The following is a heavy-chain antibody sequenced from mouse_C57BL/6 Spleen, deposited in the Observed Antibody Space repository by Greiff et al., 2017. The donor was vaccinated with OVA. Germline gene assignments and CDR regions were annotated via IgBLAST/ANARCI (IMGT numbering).Heavy chain of an antibody. CDR1: GYTFTSYW. Sequence: VQLQQSGTVLARPGASVKMSCKTSGYTFTSYWMHWVKQRPGQGLEWIGALSPGTSDTSYTQKFKGKAQLTAVPSARTAYMELSSRTKEDSAVEYCTRSYYDGSFDYWGQGTTLTVSA. V-gene: IGHV1-5*01. J-gene: IGHJ2*01. CDR2: LSPGTSDT. D-gene: IGHD1-1*01. CDR3: TRSYYDGSFDY.